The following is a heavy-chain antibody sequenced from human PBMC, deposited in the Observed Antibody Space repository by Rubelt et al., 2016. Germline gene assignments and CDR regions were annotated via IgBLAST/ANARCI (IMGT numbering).Heavy chain of an antibody. J-gene: IGHJ5*02. CDR2: IRADSSYI. D-gene: IGHD3-3*01. CDR1: GFSFRTYA. CDR3: ARAKLRFLEWTYNWFDP. V-gene: IGHV3-23*01. Sequence: GGALVQPGGSLRLSCAASGFSFRTYAMTWVRQAPGKGLEGVSGIRADSSYIDYADSVKGRFTISRDNSKNTLYLQLNSLRVDDTAVYYCARAKLRFLEWTYNWFDPWGQGTLVTVSS.